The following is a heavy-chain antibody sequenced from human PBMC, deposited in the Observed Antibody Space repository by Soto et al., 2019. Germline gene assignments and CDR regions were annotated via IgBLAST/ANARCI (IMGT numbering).Heavy chain of an antibody. CDR2: IYTSGTT. CDR1: GDSISNYY. V-gene: IGHV4-4*07. Sequence: QVQLQEWGPGLVKPSETLSLTCTVSGDSISNYYWSWIRQPAGKGLEWIGRIYTSGTTYYNPSLKSRVTMSVDTSKNQLSLKLGSVTAADTAVSFCVGDQGYYYSATDVWGQGTTVTVSS. J-gene: IGHJ6*02. CDR3: VGDQGYYYSATDV.